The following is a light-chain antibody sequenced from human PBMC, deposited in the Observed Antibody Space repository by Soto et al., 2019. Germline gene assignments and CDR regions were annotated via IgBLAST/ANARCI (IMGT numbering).Light chain of an antibody. V-gene: IGLV2-23*01. Sequence: QSGQAQAASECGSLGQTITISCTGNSDFVGSFSLVSWYQQHPGKAPKVMISEGHRRPSGVPDRFSGSSSVTTASLTISGLQADDEADYYCCLYVGATTYGFGTGTKVTVL. CDR1: SDFVGSFSL. CDR2: EGH. J-gene: IGLJ1*01. CDR3: CLYVGATTYG.